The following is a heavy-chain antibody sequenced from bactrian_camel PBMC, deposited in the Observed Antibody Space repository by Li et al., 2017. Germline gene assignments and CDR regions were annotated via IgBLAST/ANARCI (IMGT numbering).Heavy chain of an antibody. CDR1: GSTVRDNC. J-gene: IGHJ4*01. Sequence: QLVESGGGSVQAGGSLRLSCTNSGSTVRDNCMAWFRQAPGKEREEIAAISTGNGDTYYVDSVKGRFTISQDSAKNTLYLQMDNLKPEDSAMYYCAADRWPGSVATYARLNSAAFSWYLGQGTQVTVS. D-gene: IGHD7*01. V-gene: IGHV3S54*01. CDR2: ISTGNGDT. CDR3: AADRWPGSVATYARLNSAAFSWY.